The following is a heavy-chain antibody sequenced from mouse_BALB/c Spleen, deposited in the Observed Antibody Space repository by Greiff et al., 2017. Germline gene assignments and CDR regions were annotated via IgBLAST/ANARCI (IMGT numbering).Heavy chain of an antibody. J-gene: IGHJ2*01. CDR3: ARALGRPSYFDD. Sequence: QVQLKESGPGLVAPSQSLSITCTVSGFSLTGYGVNWVRQPPGKGLEWLGMIWGDGSTDYNSALKSRLSISKDNSKSQVFLKMNSLQTDDTARYYCARALGRPSYFDDWGQGTTLTVSS. CDR2: IWGDGST. CDR1: GFSLTGYG. D-gene: IGHD4-1*01. V-gene: IGHV2-6-7*01.